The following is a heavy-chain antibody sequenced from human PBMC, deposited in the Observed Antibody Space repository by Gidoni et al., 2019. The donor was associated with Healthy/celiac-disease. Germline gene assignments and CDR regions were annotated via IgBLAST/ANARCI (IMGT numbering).Heavy chain of an antibody. CDR1: GFTFSSYS. J-gene: IGHJ3*02. D-gene: IGHD3-9*01. CDR2: ISSSSSYI. CDR3: ARDAFDYDAFDI. Sequence: EVQLVESGGGLVKPGGSLRLSCAASGFTFSSYSMNWVRQAPGKGLEWVSSISSSSSYIYYADSVKGRFTISRDNAKNSLYLQMNSLRAEDTAVYYCARDAFDYDAFDIWGQGTMVTVSS. V-gene: IGHV3-21*01.